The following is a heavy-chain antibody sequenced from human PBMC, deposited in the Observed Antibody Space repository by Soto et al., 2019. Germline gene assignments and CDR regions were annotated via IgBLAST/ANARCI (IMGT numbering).Heavy chain of an antibody. CDR1: GGSISSSSYY. CDR3: ARETAILLYGSGSPLYGMDV. Sequence: QLQLQESGPGLVKPSETLSLTCTVSGGSISSSSYYWGWIRQPPGKGLEWIGSIYYSGGTYYNPSLKSRGTISVDTSKNQFSLKLSSVTAADTAVYYCARETAILLYGSGSPLYGMDVWGQGTTVTVSS. J-gene: IGHJ6*02. D-gene: IGHD3-10*01. CDR2: IYYSGGT. V-gene: IGHV4-39*02.